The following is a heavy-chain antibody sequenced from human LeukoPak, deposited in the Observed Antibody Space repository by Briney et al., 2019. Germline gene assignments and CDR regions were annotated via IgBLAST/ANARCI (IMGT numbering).Heavy chain of an antibody. J-gene: IGHJ4*02. Sequence: GGSLRLSCAASGFTFTSYSMNWVRQAPGKGLEWVSTISGGGGSTYYADSVKGRFTISRDNSKNTLYLQMNSLRAEDTAVYYCARVPLYDSSATWGQGTLVTVSS. CDR1: GFTFTSYS. CDR3: ARVPLYDSSAT. D-gene: IGHD3-22*01. CDR2: ISGGGGST. V-gene: IGHV3-23*01.